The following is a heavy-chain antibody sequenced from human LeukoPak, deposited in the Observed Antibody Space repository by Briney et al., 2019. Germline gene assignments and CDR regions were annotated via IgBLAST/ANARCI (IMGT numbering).Heavy chain of an antibody. Sequence: GESLKISCKGSGYPFSSYWIAWVRQMPGKGPEWMGIIYPDDSDTRYSPSFEGQVTISADKSIRTAYLQWSSLKASDTAMYFCARLRVPGIAAGDFDYWGQGTLVTVSS. CDR2: IYPDDSDT. J-gene: IGHJ4*02. CDR1: GYPFSSYW. V-gene: IGHV5-51*01. CDR3: ARLRVPGIAAGDFDY. D-gene: IGHD6-13*01.